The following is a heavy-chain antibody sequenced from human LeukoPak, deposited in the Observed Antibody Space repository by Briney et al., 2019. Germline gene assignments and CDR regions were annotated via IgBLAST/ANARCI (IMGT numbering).Heavy chain of an antibody. CDR1: GFTFSNYG. CDR2: IWYDGSNK. D-gene: IGHD2-15*01. CDR3: ARDLRKGSYFDY. J-gene: IGHJ4*02. V-gene: IGHV3-33*01. Sequence: PGGSLRLSCAAPGFTFSNYGMHWVRQAPGKGLEWVAVIWYDGSNKYCADSVKGRFTTSRDNSKNTLYLQMNSLRAEDTAVYYCARDLRKGSYFDYWGQGTLVTVSS.